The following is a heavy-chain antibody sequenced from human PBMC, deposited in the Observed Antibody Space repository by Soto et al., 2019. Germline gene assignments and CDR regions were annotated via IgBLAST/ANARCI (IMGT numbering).Heavy chain of an antibody. V-gene: IGHV3-23*01. CDR2: ISGSGGST. D-gene: IGHD4-17*01. Sequence: GGSLRLSCAASGFTFSSYAMSWVRQAPGKGLEWVSAISGSGGSTYYADSVKGRFTISRDNSKNTLYLQMNSLRAEDTAVYYCAKITGSPLGLMTTVTTGGIRHYYYGMDVWGQGTTVTVSS. J-gene: IGHJ6*02. CDR3: AKITGSPLGLMTTVTTGGIRHYYYGMDV. CDR1: GFTFSSYA.